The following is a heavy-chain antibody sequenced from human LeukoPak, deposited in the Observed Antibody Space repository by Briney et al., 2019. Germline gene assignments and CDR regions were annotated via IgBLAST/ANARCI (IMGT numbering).Heavy chain of an antibody. J-gene: IGHJ6*02. CDR2: IYYSGST. CDR1: GGSISSSSYY. V-gene: IGHV4-39*01. CDR3: ARSYYYYGMDV. Sequence: SETLSLTCAVSGGSISSSSYYWGWLRQPPGKGLEWIGSIYYSGSTYYNPSLKSRVTISVDTSKNQFSLKLSSVTAADTAVYYCARSYYYYGMDVWGQGTTVTVSS.